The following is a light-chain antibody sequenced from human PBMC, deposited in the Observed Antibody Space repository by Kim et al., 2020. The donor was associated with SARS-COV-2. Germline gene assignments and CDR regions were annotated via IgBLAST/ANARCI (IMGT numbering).Light chain of an antibody. Sequence: QRFSISCSGSTSNIETNPVNWYQQLPGAAPKLLIHTNNQRPSGVPDRFSGSRFGTSASLTISGLQSEDEADYFCAAWDDSPDGYVVFGGGTQLTVL. CDR1: TSNIETNP. CDR3: AAWDDSPDGYVV. J-gene: IGLJ2*01. CDR2: TNN. V-gene: IGLV1-44*01.